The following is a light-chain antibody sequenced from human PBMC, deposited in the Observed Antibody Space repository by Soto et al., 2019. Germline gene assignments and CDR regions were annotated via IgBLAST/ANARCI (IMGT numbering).Light chain of an antibody. CDR3: PHRKNWPLT. V-gene: IGKV3-11*01. J-gene: IGKJ4*01. Sequence: EILLTQSPATLSLSPGERATLSCRASQSVSSYLAWYQHKPGQAPRLLIYDASNRAPGIPARFSGSGSGTDFTLTISSLESEDFAMYYCPHRKNWPLTFGGGTKVEIK. CDR1: QSVSSY. CDR2: DAS.